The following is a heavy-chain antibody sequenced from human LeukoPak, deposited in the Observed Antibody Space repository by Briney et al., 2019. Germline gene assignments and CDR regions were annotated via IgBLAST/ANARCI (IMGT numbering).Heavy chain of an antibody. CDR3: SKAKAAYDILTGYYMGSPDY. Sequence: GGSLRLSCAASGFTFSSYAMSWVRQAPGKVLEWVSAISGSGGSTYHADSVKGRFTISRDNSKNTLYLQMNSLRAEDTAVYYFSKAKAAYDILTGYYMGSPDYWGQGTLVTVSS. CDR2: ISGSGGST. J-gene: IGHJ4*02. CDR1: GFTFSSYA. V-gene: IGHV3-23*01. D-gene: IGHD3-9*01.